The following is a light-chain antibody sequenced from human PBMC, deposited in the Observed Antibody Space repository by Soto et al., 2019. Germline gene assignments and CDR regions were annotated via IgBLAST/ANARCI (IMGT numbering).Light chain of an antibody. CDR3: QQYGNSRT. CDR2: GAS. Sequence: EILLTQSPGTLSLSPRERATLSYRASQSVSPSSLAWYQQRPGQSPRPLIYGASSRATGIPDRFSGSGSGTDFTLTISRLEPEDFAVYYCQQYGNSRTFGQGTKVDIK. V-gene: IGKV3-20*01. CDR1: QSVSPSS. J-gene: IGKJ1*01.